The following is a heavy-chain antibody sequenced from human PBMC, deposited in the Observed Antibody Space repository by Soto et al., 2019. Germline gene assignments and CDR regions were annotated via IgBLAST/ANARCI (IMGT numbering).Heavy chain of an antibody. D-gene: IGHD2-2*01. J-gene: IGHJ6*02. V-gene: IGHV3-23*01. Sequence: GGSLRLSCAASGFTFSSYAMSWVRQAPGKGLEWVSAISGSGGSTYYADSVKGRFTISRDNSKNTLYLQMNSLRAEDTAVYYCAKDEGSTSQYYYYYYGMDVWGQGTTVTVS. CDR2: ISGSGGST. CDR1: GFTFSSYA. CDR3: AKDEGSTSQYYYYYYGMDV.